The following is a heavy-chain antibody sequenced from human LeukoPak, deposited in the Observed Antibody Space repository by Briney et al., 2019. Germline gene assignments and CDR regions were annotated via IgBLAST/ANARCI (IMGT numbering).Heavy chain of an antibody. CDR1: GGSFSGYY. J-gene: IGHJ3*02. CDR3: ARGWDLGYYYDSSGYPLHDADSHDAFDI. Sequence: PSETLSLTCAVYGGSFSGYYWSWIRQPPGKGLEWIGEINHSGSTNYNPSLKSRVTISVDTSKNQFSLKLSSVTAADTAVYYCARGWDLGYYYDSSGYPLHDADSHDAFDIWGQGTMVTVSS. D-gene: IGHD3-22*01. CDR2: INHSGST. V-gene: IGHV4-34*01.